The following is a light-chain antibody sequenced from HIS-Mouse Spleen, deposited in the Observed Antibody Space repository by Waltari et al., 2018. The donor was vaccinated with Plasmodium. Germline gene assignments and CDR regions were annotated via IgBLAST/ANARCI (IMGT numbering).Light chain of an antibody. CDR1: QSISSN. CDR2: SAS. V-gene: IGKV1-39*01. Sequence: DIQLTHCLSSPPASVGDRVHITCRASQSISSNFNWYQQKPGKATKLRIYSASSLQSGVSSRFSGSGSGTEFTLTISSLQPEDFATYYCQQNNNTWTFGQGTKVEIK. CDR3: QQNNNTWT. J-gene: IGKJ1*01.